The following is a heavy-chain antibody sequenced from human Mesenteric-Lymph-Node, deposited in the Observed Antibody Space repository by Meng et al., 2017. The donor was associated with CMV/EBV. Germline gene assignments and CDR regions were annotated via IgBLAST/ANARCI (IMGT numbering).Heavy chain of an antibody. Sequence: YGGSFSGYYWSWIRQPPGKGLEWIGEINHSGSTNYNPSLKSRVTISVDTSKNQFSLKLSSVTDADTAVYYCARDRGYSYATVYYFDYWGQGTLVTVSS. CDR3: ARDRGYSYATVYYFDY. CDR1: GGSFSGYY. D-gene: IGHD5-18*01. CDR2: INHSGST. V-gene: IGHV4-34*01. J-gene: IGHJ4*02.